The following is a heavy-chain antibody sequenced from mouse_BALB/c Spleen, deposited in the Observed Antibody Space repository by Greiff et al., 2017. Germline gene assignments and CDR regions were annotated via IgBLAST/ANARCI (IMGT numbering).Heavy chain of an antibody. D-gene: IGHD1-1*01. J-gene: IGHJ3*01. V-gene: IGHV1S34*01. Sequence: LVKTGASVKISCKASGYSFTGYYMHWVKQSHGKSLEWIGYISCYNGATSYNQKFKGKATCTVDTSSSTAYMQFNSLTSEDSAVYYCASGDYGSSAWFAYWGQGTLVTVSA. CDR2: ISCYNGAT. CDR3: ASGDYGSSAWFAY. CDR1: GYSFTGYY.